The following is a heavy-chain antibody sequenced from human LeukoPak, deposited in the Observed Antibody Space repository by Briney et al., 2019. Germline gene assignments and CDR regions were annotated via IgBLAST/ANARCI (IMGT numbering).Heavy chain of an antibody. CDR3: ARGGYFDWLLTFDY. CDR1: GGSISSGGYY. V-gene: IGHV4-31*03. CDR2: IYYSGST. J-gene: IGHJ4*02. D-gene: IGHD3-9*01. Sequence: SETLSLTCTASGGSISSGGYYWSWIRQHPGKGLEWIGYIYYSGSTYYNPSLKSRVTISVDTSKNQFSLKLSSVTAADTAVYYCARGGYFDWLLTFDYWGQGTLVTVSS.